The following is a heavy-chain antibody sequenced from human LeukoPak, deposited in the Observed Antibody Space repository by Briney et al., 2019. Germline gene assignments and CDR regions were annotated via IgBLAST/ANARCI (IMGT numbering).Heavy chain of an antibody. J-gene: IGHJ3*02. V-gene: IGHV1-8*01. CDR1: GYTFTSYD. CDR2: MNPNSGNT. D-gene: IGHD2-21*01. Sequence: ASVKVSCKASGYTFTSYDINWVRQATGQGLEWMGWMNPNSGNTGYAQKFQGRVTMTRNTSISTAYMELSSLRSEDTAVYYCASLAYCGGDCYGEDAFDIWGQGTMVTVSS. CDR3: ASLAYCGGDCYGEDAFDI.